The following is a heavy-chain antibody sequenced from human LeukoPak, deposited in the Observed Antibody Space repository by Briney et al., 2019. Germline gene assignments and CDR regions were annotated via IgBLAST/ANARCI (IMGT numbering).Heavy chain of an antibody. CDR3: ASSFCMAV. Sequence: GASVKVSCKASVYTFTSDNMRWVRHAPGQGLEWMGIINPSVGSTSYAQKFQGRATMPRDTSTSTVYKELTSLRSEDTAVYYCASSFCMAVWGKGTTVTVSS. J-gene: IGHJ6*03. CDR1: VYTFTSDN. CDR2: INPSVGST. V-gene: IGHV1-46*03.